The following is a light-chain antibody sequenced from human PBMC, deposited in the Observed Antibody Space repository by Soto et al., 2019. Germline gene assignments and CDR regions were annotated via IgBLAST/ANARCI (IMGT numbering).Light chain of an antibody. V-gene: IGLV2-8*01. CDR2: EVN. CDR1: SGDIGAYNY. CDR3: GAQAGSNTWV. J-gene: IGLJ3*02. Sequence: QSALTQSPSASASPGQSVTISCTGSSGDIGAYNYVSWYQQHPGKDPKLIIYEVNKRPSGVPDRFSGSKSGITASLTVSGLQADDEADYFCGAQAGSNTWVFGGGTQLTVL.